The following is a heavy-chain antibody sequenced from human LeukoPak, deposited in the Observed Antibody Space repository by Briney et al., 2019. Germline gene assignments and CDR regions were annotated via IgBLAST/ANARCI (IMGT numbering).Heavy chain of an antibody. CDR2: INPNSGGT. D-gene: IGHD2-8*01. CDR1: GYTFIGYY. V-gene: IGHV1-2*02. Sequence: ASVKVSCKASGYTFIGYYMHWVRQAPGQGLEWMGWINPNSGGTNYGQKFQGRVTMTRDTSISTAYMELSRLRSDDTAVYYCARGMDHYQYYYMDVWGKGTTVTVSS. CDR3: ARGMDHYQYYYMDV. J-gene: IGHJ6*03.